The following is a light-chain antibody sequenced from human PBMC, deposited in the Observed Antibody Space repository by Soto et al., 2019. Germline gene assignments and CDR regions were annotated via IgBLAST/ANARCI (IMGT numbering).Light chain of an antibody. V-gene: IGKV3D-20*01. CDR2: DTS. CDR3: QQYGSPIT. J-gene: IGKJ5*01. CDR1: QRVSGGS. Sequence: IVFTQSPATLSLSPGDRATLSCGASQRVSGGSLAWYQQKPGLAPRLNIYDTSYRATGIPDRISGSGSGTDFTLTISRLEPEDFAEYYCQQYGSPITFGQGTRLEIK.